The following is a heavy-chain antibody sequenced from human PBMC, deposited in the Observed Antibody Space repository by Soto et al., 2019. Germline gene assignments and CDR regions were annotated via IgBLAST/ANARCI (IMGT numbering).Heavy chain of an antibody. Sequence: QVQLQESGPGLVKPSETLSLTCTVSGGSISSYYWSWIRQPPGKGLEWIGYIYYSGSTNYNPSLKSRVTISVDTSTNQFSLKLSSVTAADTAVYYCARDRSGSYYPQDWFDPWGQGTLVIVAS. J-gene: IGHJ5*02. D-gene: IGHD3-10*01. CDR1: GGSISSYY. V-gene: IGHV4-59*01. CDR3: ARDRSGSYYPQDWFDP. CDR2: IYYSGST.